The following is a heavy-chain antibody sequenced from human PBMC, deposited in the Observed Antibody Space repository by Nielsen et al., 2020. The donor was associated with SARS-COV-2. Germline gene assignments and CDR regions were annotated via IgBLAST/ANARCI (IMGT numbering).Heavy chain of an antibody. D-gene: IGHD1-26*01. CDR1: GFTFSSYA. V-gene: IGHV3-23*01. CDR2: ISGSGGST. CDR3: ANGGYRNYYYGMDV. J-gene: IGHJ6*02. Sequence: GESLKISCAASGFTFSSYAMSWVRQAPGKGLEWVSAISGSGGSTYYADSVKGRFTISRDNSKNTLYLQMNSPRAEDTAVYYCANGGYRNYYYGMDVWGQGTTVTVSS.